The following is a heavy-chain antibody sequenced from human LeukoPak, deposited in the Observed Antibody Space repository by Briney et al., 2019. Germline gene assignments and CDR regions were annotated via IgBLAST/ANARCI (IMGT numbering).Heavy chain of an antibody. V-gene: IGHV4-39*07. CDR2: INHSGST. Sequence: PSETLSLTCTVSGGSISSSSYSWGWIRQPPGKGLEWIGEINHSGSTNYNPSLKSRVTISVDTSKNQFSLKLSSVTAADTAVYYCARDRLLWFGVRSDAFDIWGQGTMVTVSS. D-gene: IGHD3-10*01. CDR1: GGSISSSSYS. CDR3: ARDRLLWFGVRSDAFDI. J-gene: IGHJ3*02.